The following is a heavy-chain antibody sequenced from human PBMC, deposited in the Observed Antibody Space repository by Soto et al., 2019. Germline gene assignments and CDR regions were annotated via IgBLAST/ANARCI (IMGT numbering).Heavy chain of an antibody. V-gene: IGHV4-39*01. CDR2: IYYSGST. CDR3: ARHRTDPDDYGGWDAFDI. J-gene: IGHJ3*02. Sequence: QLQLQESGPGLVKPSETLSLTCTVSGGSISSSSYYWGWIRQPPGKGLEWIGSIYYSGSTYYNPSLKSRVTISVDPSKNQFSLKLSSVTAADTAVYYCARHRTDPDDYGGWDAFDIWGQGTMVTVSS. CDR1: GGSISSSSYY. D-gene: IGHD4-17*01.